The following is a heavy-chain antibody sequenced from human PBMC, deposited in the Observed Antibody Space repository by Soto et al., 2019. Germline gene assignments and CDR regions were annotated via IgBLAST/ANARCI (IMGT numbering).Heavy chain of an antibody. Sequence: EVQLVESGGGLVKPGGSLRLPCAASGFTFSSYSMNWVRQAPGKGLEWVSSISSSSSYIYYADSVKGRFTISRDNAKNSLYLQMNSLRAEDTAVYYCATPYYYDSSGHAFDIWGQGTMVTVSS. CDR2: ISSSSSYI. V-gene: IGHV3-21*01. D-gene: IGHD3-22*01. J-gene: IGHJ3*02. CDR3: ATPYYYDSSGHAFDI. CDR1: GFTFSSYS.